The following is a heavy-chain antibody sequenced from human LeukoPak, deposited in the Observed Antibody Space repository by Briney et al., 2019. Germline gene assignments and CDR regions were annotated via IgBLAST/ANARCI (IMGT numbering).Heavy chain of an antibody. J-gene: IGHJ3*01. D-gene: IGHD3-10*01. CDR1: GFTFSDYY. Sequence: PGGSLRLSCAASGFTFSDYYMSWVRQAPGKGLDWVSAISGTGGSTYYADSVKGRFTFSRDNSKNSLYLQMNSLRAEDTAVYYCARGGRWFGELLTCAYRGQGTMVTVSS. CDR2: ISGTGGST. V-gene: IGHV3-23*01. CDR3: ARGGRWFGELLTCAY.